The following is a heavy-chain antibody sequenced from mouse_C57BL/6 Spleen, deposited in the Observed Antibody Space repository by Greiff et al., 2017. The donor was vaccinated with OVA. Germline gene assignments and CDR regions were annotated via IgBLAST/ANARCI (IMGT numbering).Heavy chain of an antibody. J-gene: IGHJ3*01. CDR2: IDPETGGT. V-gene: IGHV1-15*01. Sequence: QVQLQQSGAELVRPGASVTLSCKASGYTFTDYEMHWVKQTPVHGLEWIGAIDPETGGTAYNQKFTGKAILTADKSSSTAYMELRSLTSEDSAVYYCTRGAPWPSWFAYWGQGTLVTVSA. CDR1: GYTFTDYE. CDR3: TRGAPWPSWFAY.